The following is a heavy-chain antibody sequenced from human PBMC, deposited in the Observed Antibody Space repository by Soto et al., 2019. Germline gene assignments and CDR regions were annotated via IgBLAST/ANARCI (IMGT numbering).Heavy chain of an antibody. V-gene: IGHV4-59*01. Sequence: SETLSLTCTVSGGSISSYYWSWIRQPPGKGLEWIGYVYKSGSTNYNPALKSRVSISVDTSENQFSLKLSSVTAADTAIYYCARSVFWGGYSHCGLDFWGKGTTVPVSS. J-gene: IGHJ6*04. CDR2: VYKSGST. CDR3: ARSVFWGGYSHCGLDF. CDR1: GGSISSYY. D-gene: IGHD3-3*01.